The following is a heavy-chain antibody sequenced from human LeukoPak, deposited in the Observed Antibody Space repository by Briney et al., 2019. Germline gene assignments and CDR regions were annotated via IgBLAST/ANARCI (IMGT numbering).Heavy chain of an antibody. CDR3: ARVYYDFWSGYYVAHDAFDI. CDR1: GYTFSSYD. D-gene: IGHD3-3*01. J-gene: IGHJ3*02. CDR2: MNPNSGNT. V-gene: IGHV1-8*01. Sequence: GASVKLSCKASGYTFSSYDINWVRQATGQGLEWMGWMNPNSGNTGYAQKFQGRVTMTRNTSISTAYMELSSLRSEDTAVYYCARVYYDFWSGYYVAHDAFDIWGQGTMVTVSS.